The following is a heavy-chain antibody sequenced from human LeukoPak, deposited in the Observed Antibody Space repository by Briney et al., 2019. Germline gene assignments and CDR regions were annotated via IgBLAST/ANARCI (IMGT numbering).Heavy chain of an antibody. CDR3: ARDRGGDSFDI. D-gene: IGHD2-21*01. V-gene: IGHV4-61*02. Sequence: PSDTLSLTCTVSGGSVSSGNFYWTWLRQPAGNQLEWIGRIHTSGNTNHNPSLWSRVTISTDTSKSQFSLTLNFVTAADTAVYYCARDRGGDSFDIWGQGTAVTVSS. J-gene: IGHJ3*02. CDR2: IHTSGNT. CDR1: GGSVSSGNFY.